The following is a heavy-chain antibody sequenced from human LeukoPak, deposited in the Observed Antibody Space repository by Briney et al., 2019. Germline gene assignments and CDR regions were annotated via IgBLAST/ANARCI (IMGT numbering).Heavy chain of an antibody. J-gene: IGHJ4*02. V-gene: IGHV3-11*01. CDR1: GFTFSDYY. Sequence: KTGGSLSLSCAASGFTFSDYYMSWIRQAPGKGLEWVSYISSSGSTIYYADSVKGRFTISRDNAKNSLYLQMNSLRAEDTAVYYCATHHWDSGSYGSFFAYWSQGTLVTVSS. CDR2: ISSSGSTI. D-gene: IGHD3-10*01. CDR3: ATHHWDSGSYGSFFAY.